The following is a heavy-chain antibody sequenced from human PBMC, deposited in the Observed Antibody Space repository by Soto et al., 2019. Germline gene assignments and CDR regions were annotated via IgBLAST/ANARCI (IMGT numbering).Heavy chain of an antibody. CDR3: ARSPQHTRRIHWYFDL. Sequence: QVQLVESGGGVVQPGRSLGLSCAASGFTFNIYGMHWVRQAPGKGLEWVAAISYDAINKYYADSVKGRFTISRDKSKNPLYVQMNSLRAEDTAVYYCARSPQHTRRIHWYFDLWGRGILVSVSS. V-gene: IGHV3-30*03. J-gene: IGHJ2*01. D-gene: IGHD2-2*01. CDR1: GFTFNIYG. CDR2: ISYDAINK.